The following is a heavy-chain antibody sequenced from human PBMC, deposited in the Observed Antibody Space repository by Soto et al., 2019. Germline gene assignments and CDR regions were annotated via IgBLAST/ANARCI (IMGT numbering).Heavy chain of an antibody. CDR3: ASPPARYYYDSSGYSYFDY. J-gene: IGHJ4*02. D-gene: IGHD3-22*01. CDR1: GFTFSSYA. CDR2: ISGSGGST. Sequence: GGSLRLSCAASGFTFSSYAMSWVRQAPGKGLEWVSAISGSGGSTYYADSVKGRFTISRDNSKNTLYLQMNSLRAEDTAVYYCASPPARYYYDSSGYSYFDYWGQGTLVTVSS. V-gene: IGHV3-23*01.